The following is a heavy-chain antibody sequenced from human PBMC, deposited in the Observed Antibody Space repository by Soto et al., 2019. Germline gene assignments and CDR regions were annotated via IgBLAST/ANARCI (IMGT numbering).Heavy chain of an antibody. CDR2: IYYSGST. Sequence: SETLSLTCTVSGGSISSSSYYWGWIRQPPGKGLEWIGSIYYSGSTYYNPSLKSRVTISVDTSKNQFSLKLSSVTAADTAVYYCARQIVLVPAAIEYNWNYGHWFDPRGQGTLVTVSS. J-gene: IGHJ5*02. CDR1: GGSISSSSYY. CDR3: ARQIVLVPAAIEYNWNYGHWFDP. V-gene: IGHV4-39*01. D-gene: IGHD2-2*01.